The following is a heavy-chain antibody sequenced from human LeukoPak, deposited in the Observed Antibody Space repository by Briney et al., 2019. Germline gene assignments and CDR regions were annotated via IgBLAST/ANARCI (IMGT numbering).Heavy chain of an antibody. Sequence: GESLKISCKGSGYSFSDYWIGWVRQMPGKGLEWMGIIYPGGSDTRYGPSFQGQVTISADKSISTAYLQWSSLKASDTAMYYCARPFYYGSGSYSAYFYHWGQGTLVTVSS. D-gene: IGHD3-10*01. CDR3: ARPFYYGSGSYSAYFYH. CDR2: IYPGGSDT. CDR1: GYSFSDYW. J-gene: IGHJ1*01. V-gene: IGHV5-51*01.